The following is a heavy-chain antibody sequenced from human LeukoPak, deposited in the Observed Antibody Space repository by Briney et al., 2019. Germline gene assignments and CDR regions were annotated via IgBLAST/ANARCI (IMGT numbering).Heavy chain of an antibody. CDR2: ISTRSDYI. V-gene: IGHV3-21*01. Sequence: GSLRLSCAASGFTFSTYSMNWVRQAPGKGLEWVSSISTRSDYIYYADSVKGRFTISRDNARNSLYLQMNSLRAEDTAVYFCVRDSSWFDYWGQGTLVTVSS. D-gene: IGHD2-15*01. CDR1: GFTFSTYS. J-gene: IGHJ4*02. CDR3: VRDSSWFDY.